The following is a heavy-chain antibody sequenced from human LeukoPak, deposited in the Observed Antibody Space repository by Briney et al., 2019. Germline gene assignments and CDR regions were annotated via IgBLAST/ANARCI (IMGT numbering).Heavy chain of an antibody. D-gene: IGHD3-3*01. V-gene: IGHV4-34*01. CDR3: ARPTAYDFWSGSPGNYMDV. CDR1: GFTFSNYW. Sequence: GSLRLSCAASGFTFSNYWMSWVRQPPGKGLEWIGEINHSGSTNYNPSLKSRVTISVDTSKNQFSLKLSSVTAADTAVYYCARPTAYDFWSGSPGNYMDVWGKGTTVTVSS. CDR2: INHSGST. J-gene: IGHJ6*03.